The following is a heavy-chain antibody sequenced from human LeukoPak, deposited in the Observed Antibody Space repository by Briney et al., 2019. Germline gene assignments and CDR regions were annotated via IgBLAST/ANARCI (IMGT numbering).Heavy chain of an antibody. V-gene: IGHV4-59*08. CDR2: IYYSGST. Sequence: SETLSLTCTVSGGSISSDYWSWIPQPPGQGLEWIGYIYYSGSTNYNPSLKSRVTISVDTSKNQFSLKLTSVTAADTAVYYCARHREYYESTGYGTSFDYWGQGTLVTVSS. J-gene: IGHJ4*02. CDR3: ARHREYYESTGYGTSFDY. D-gene: IGHD3-22*01. CDR1: GGSISSDY.